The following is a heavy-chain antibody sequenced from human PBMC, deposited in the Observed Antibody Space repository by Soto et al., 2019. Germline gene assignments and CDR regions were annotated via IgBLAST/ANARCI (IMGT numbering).Heavy chain of an antibody. V-gene: IGHV4-59*01. D-gene: IGHD3-9*01. Sequence: PSETLSLTCTVSGGSISSYYWSWLWQPPGKGLEWIGYIFYSGNTNYNPSLKSRVTISVDTSNNQFSLKLSSATAADTAVYYCARGADNYDIFPLRGWGQGTLVTVSS. CDR3: ARGADNYDIFPLRG. CDR2: IFYSGNT. CDR1: GGSISSYY. J-gene: IGHJ4*02.